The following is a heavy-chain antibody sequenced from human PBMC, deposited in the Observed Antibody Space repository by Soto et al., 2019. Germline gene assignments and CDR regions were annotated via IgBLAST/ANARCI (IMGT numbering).Heavy chain of an antibody. CDR1: GYTFTSYD. CDR3: ARGLGYCSGGSCYFYYFDY. CDR2: MNPNSGNT. D-gene: IGHD2-15*01. V-gene: IGHV1-8*01. J-gene: IGHJ4*02. Sequence: ASVKVSCKASGYTFTSYDINWVRQATGQGLEWMGWMNPNSGNTGYAQKFQGRVTMTRNTSISTAYMEPSSLRSEDTAVYYCARGLGYCSGGSCYFYYFDYWGQGTLVTVSS.